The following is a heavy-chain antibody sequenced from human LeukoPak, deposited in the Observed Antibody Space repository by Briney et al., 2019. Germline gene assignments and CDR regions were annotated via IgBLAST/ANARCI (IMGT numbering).Heavy chain of an antibody. CDR2: IDGGGGST. Sequence: GGSLRLSCTASGFAFSSYAMSWVRQAPGVGLEWVSAIDGGGGSTWQAVSVKGRFTISRDNSKNTLYLQMNSLRAEDTAVYYCARGLLYWGQGTLVTVSS. CDR1: GFAFSSYA. CDR3: ARGLLY. J-gene: IGHJ4*02. V-gene: IGHV3-23*01. D-gene: IGHD1-26*01.